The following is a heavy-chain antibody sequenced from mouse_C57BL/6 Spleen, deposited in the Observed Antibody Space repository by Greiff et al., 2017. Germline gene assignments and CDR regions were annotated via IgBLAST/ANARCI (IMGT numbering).Heavy chain of an antibody. J-gene: IGHJ4*01. Sequence: VQVVESGAELARPGASVKMSCKASGYTFTSYTMHWVKQRPGQGLEWIGYINPSSGYTKYNQKFKDKATLTADKSSSTAYMQLSSLTSEDSAVYYCARGDGYDADGYYAMDYWGQGTSVTVSS. CDR2: INPSSGYT. CDR3: ARGDGYDADGYYAMDY. V-gene: IGHV1-4*01. D-gene: IGHD2-2*01. CDR1: GYTFTSYT.